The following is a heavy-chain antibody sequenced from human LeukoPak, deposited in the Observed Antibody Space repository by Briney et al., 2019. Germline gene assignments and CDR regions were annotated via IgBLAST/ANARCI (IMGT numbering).Heavy chain of an antibody. V-gene: IGHV3-23*01. CDR3: ARDQKSMIVAAAY. D-gene: IGHD3-22*01. J-gene: IGHJ4*02. Sequence: QSGGSLRLSCEASGFSFSGNAMSWVRQAPGKGLEWVSAISGSGGNTYYADSVKGRFTISRDNSKNTLYLQMNSLRAEDTAVYYCARDQKSMIVAAAYWGQGTLVTVSS. CDR1: GFSFSGNA. CDR2: ISGSGGNT.